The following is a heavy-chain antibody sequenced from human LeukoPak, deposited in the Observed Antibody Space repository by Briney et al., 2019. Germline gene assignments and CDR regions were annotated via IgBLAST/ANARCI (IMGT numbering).Heavy chain of an antibody. J-gene: IGHJ4*02. CDR2: ISYDGSNK. D-gene: IGHD4-11*01. CDR3: ARKDYTDAAFDY. Sequence: GSSLRLSCAASGFTFSSYSMHWVRQAPGKGLEWVAVISYDGSNKYHADSVKGRFTISRDNSKNTLYLQMNILRAEDTAVYSCARKDYTDAAFDYWGQGTLVTVSS. V-gene: IGHV3-30-3*01. CDR1: GFTFSSYS.